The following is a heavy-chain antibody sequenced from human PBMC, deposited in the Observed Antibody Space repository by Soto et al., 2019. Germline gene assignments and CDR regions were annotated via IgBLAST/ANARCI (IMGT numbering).Heavy chain of an antibody. CDR3: ARELISDGSGYYRGS. CDR1: GFTFSSYG. Sequence: GGSLRLSCAASGFTFSSYGMHWVRQAPGKGLEWVAVIWYDGSKKYYADSVKGRFTISRDNSRNTLYLQMNSLRAEDTAVYYCARELISDGSGYYRGSWGQGTLVTVSS. D-gene: IGHD3-22*01. CDR2: IWYDGSKK. V-gene: IGHV3-33*01. J-gene: IGHJ4*02.